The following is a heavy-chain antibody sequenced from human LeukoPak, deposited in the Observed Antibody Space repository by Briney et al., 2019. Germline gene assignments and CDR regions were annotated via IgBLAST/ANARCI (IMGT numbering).Heavy chain of an antibody. D-gene: IGHD3-22*01. CDR3: ARGPYYDSSGYEAYDAFDI. J-gene: IGHJ3*02. CDR1: GFTVSSNY. Sequence: PGGSLRLSCAASGFTVSSNYMSWVRQAPGKGLEWVSVIYSGGSTYYADSVKGRFTISRDNSKNTLYLQMSSLRAEDTAVYYCARGPYYDSSGYEAYDAFDIWGQGTMVTVSS. V-gene: IGHV3-53*01. CDR2: IYSGGST.